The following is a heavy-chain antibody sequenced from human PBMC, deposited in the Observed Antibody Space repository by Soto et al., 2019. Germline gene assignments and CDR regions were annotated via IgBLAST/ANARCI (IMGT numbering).Heavy chain of an antibody. D-gene: IGHD6-13*01. V-gene: IGHV4-39*01. CDR1: GGSISSTTSY. Sequence: QLQLQESGPGLVKPSETLSLTCTVSGGSISSTTSYWGWIRQPPGKGLEWIGNIYYSGSTYYSPSLKCRVYIAVDTSKNQFFLTLTSVTAADTAVYYCARVGSSWYGDYFDYWGQGTLATVSS. CDR2: IYYSGST. CDR3: ARVGSSWYGDYFDY. J-gene: IGHJ4*02.